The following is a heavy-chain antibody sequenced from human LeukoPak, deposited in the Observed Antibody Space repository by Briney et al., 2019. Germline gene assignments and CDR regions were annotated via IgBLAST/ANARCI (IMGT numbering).Heavy chain of an antibody. CDR1: GYSISSGYY. Sequence: SETLSLTCTVSGYSISSGYYWGWIRQPPGKGLEWIGSIYHSGSTYYNPSLKSRVTISVDTSKNQFSLKLSSVTAADTAVYYCARDDITMVRGVIIRNPNWFDPWGQGTLVTVSS. J-gene: IGHJ5*02. D-gene: IGHD3-10*01. CDR2: IYHSGST. V-gene: IGHV4-38-2*02. CDR3: ARDDITMVRGVIIRNPNWFDP.